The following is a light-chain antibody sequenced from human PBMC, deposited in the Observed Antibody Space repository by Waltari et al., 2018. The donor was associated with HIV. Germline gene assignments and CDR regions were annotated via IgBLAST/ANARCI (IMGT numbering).Light chain of an antibody. V-gene: IGKV3-20*01. CDR3: QQFDDWEYT. CDR2: GTS. J-gene: IGKJ2*01. Sequence: VLTQSPGSLSLSPGDSVSLSCRASTNVNRDYLAWYQQRRAQPPTLLVSGTSVRAPGVPDRFSGSGSGTVFTLTINRLEPEDFTTYLCQQFDDWEYTFGQGTHL. CDR1: TNVNRDY.